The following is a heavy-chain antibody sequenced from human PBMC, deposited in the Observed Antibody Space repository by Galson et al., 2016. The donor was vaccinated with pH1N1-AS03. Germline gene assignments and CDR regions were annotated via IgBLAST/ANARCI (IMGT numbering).Heavy chain of an antibody. CDR3: ARDWDPHMRMAGFDP. CDR1: GYTFTSYG. V-gene: IGHV1-18*04. Sequence: SVKVSCKASGYTFTSYGISWVRQAPGQGLEWMGWISGNDGDTNYAENMEGRVTMTTDTSTSTAYMELRSLRSDDTAVYYCARDWDPHMRMAGFDPWGQGTLVTVSS. CDR2: ISGNDGDT. J-gene: IGHJ5*02. D-gene: IGHD5-24*01.